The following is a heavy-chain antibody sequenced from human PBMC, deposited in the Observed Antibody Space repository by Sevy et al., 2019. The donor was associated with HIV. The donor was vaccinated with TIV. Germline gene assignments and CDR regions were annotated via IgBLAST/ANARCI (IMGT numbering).Heavy chain of an antibody. CDR2: IKSKTDGGTT. V-gene: IGHV3-15*01. D-gene: IGHD3-22*01. Sequence: GSLRLSCAASGFTFSNAWMSWVRQAPGKGLEWVGRIKSKTDGGTTDYAAPVKGRFTISRDDSKNTLYLQMNSLKTEDTAVYYCTTEYYYDSSGYLTDYWGQGTLVTVSS. CDR3: TTEYYYDSSGYLTDY. CDR1: GFTFSNAW. J-gene: IGHJ4*02.